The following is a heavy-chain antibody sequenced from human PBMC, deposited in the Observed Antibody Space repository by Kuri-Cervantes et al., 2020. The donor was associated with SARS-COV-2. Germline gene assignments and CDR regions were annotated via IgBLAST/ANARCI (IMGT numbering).Heavy chain of an antibody. CDR2: INPNSGGT. D-gene: IGHD3-10*01. J-gene: IGHJ6*02. Sequence: ASVKVSCKASGYTFSDYYMYWVRQAPGQGLEWMGWINPNSGGTNYAQKSQGWVTMTRDTSSTGYMELSRLRSDDTAVYYCARGMVRGLIQSYYYGMDVWGQGTTVTVSS. V-gene: IGHV1-2*04. CDR1: GYTFSDYY. CDR3: ARGMVRGLIQSYYYGMDV.